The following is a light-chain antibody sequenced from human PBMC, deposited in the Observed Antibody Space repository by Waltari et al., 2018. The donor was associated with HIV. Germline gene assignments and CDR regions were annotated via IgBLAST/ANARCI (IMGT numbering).Light chain of an antibody. CDR1: SSNIGAGYD. CDR2: GNI. CDR3: QSYDSSLSGSI. Sequence: QSVLTQPPSVSGAPGQRVTISCTGSSSNIGAGYDVHWYQQLPGTAPKLLINGNINRPSGVPDRCSGAKSGTSDSLAMTGLQAEDDADYYCQSYDSSLSGSIFGGGTKLTVL. V-gene: IGLV1-40*01. J-gene: IGLJ2*01.